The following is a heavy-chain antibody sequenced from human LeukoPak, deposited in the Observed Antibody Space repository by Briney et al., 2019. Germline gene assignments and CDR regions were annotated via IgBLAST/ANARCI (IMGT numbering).Heavy chain of an antibody. D-gene: IGHD3-16*01. CDR3: SSGVTLGRF. Sequence: SETLSLTCTVSGGSISSGTHYYNWIRQHPGKGLEWIGYIYYTGVTSYNPSLKGRVTMSVDTSMNQVSLKLSSLTAADTAVYAASSGVTLGRFWGQGTLVTVSS. CDR1: GGSISSGTHY. CDR2: IYYTGVT. J-gene: IGHJ4*02. V-gene: IGHV4-31*06.